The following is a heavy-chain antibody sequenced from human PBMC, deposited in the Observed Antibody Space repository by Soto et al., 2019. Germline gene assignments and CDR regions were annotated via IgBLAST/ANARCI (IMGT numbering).Heavy chain of an antibody. CDR1: GGTSTRYA. CDR3: NRGSEYDFWSGYL. V-gene: IGHV1-69*06. D-gene: IGHD3-3*01. J-gene: IGHJ4*02. CDR2: IVQMFGTS. Sequence: QERLVQSGAEVRKPGSSVKVSCKVTGGTSTRYAINWVRQAPGQGLEWMGGIVQMFGTSKYAQKFQGRVSITAHTSTNIAYMELRSLRSEDTAVYYCNRGSEYDFWSGYLWGQGTLVSVSS.